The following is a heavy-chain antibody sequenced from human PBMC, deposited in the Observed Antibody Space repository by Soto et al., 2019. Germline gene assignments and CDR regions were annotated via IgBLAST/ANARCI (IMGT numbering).Heavy chain of an antibody. Sequence: QVQLVQSGAEVKKPGASVKVSCKASGYTFTSYDINWVRQATGQGLEWMGWMNPNSGNTGYAHKFRGRVTMTRNTSITTAYMELTTLRSEDTAVYNCPRERTGTTRVDAWGQGTTVTVSS. CDR2: MNPNSGNT. CDR3: PRERTGTTRVDA. D-gene: IGHD1-1*01. J-gene: IGHJ6*02. V-gene: IGHV1-8*01. CDR1: GYTFTSYD.